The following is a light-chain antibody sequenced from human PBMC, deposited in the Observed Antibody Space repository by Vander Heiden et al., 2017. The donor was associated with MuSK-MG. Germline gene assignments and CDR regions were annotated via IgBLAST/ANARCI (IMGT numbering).Light chain of an antibody. V-gene: IGLV1-40*01. CDR2: GNS. CDR1: SSNIGAGYD. J-gene: IGLJ2*01. Sequence: QSVLTQPPSVSGAPGQRVTISCTWSSSNIGAGYDVHWYQQLPGTAPKLLIYGNSNRPSGVPDRFSGPKSGTSASLAITGLQAEDEADYYCQSYDSGEVVFGGGTKLTVL. CDR3: QSYDSGEVV.